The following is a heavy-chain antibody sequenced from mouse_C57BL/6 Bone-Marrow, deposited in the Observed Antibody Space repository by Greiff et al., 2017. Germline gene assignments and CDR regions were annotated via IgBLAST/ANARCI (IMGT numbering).Heavy chain of an antibody. CDR3: ARRGSSGYEETWFAY. CDR1: EYEFPSHD. V-gene: IGHV5-2*01. J-gene: IGHJ3*01. CDR2: INSDGGST. Sequence: EVKLVESGGGLVQPGESLKLSCESNEYEFPSHDMSWVRKTPEKRLELVAAINSDGGSTYYPDTMERRFIISRDNTKKTLYLQMSSLRSEDTALYYCARRGSSGYEETWFAYWGQGTLVTVSA. D-gene: IGHD3-2*02.